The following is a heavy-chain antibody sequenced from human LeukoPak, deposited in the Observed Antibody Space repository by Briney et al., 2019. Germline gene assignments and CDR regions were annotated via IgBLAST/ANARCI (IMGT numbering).Heavy chain of an antibody. CDR2: IYSGGST. CDR1: GFTFNNNY. V-gene: IGHV3-53*01. CDR3: ARAVVPAAPYHYGMDV. J-gene: IGHJ6*02. D-gene: IGHD2-2*01. Sequence: GGSLRLSCAASGFTFNNNYMSWVRQAPGKGLEWVSVIYSGGSTYYADSVEGRFTISRDNSKNTLYLQMNSLRAEDTAVYYCARAVVPAAPYHYGMDVWGQGTTVTVSS.